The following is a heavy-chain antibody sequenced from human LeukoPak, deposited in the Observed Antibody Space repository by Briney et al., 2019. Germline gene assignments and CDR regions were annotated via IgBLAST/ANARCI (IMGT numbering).Heavy chain of an antibody. Sequence: AASVKVSCKASGGTFSSYAISWVRQAPGQGLEWMGGIIPIFGTANYAQKFQGRVTITADESTSTAYMELSSLRSEDTAVYYCARDRGYYYDSSGYFDFDYWGQGTLVTVSS. CDR1: GGTFSSYA. V-gene: IGHV1-69*13. J-gene: IGHJ4*02. CDR3: ARDRGYYYDSSGYFDFDY. D-gene: IGHD3-22*01. CDR2: IIPIFGTA.